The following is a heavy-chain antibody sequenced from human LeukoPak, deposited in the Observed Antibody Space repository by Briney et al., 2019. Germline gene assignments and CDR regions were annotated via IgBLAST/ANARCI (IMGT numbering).Heavy chain of an antibody. Sequence: ASVKVSCKASGYTFTSYGISWVRQAPGQGPEWMGWISPYNGNTNYAQKLQGRATMTTDTSTSTAYMELRSLGSDDTAVYYCARHFYGSGTYYHFDYWGQGTLVTVSS. CDR2: ISPYNGNT. D-gene: IGHD3-10*01. J-gene: IGHJ4*02. CDR3: ARHFYGSGTYYHFDY. V-gene: IGHV1-18*01. CDR1: GYTFTSYG.